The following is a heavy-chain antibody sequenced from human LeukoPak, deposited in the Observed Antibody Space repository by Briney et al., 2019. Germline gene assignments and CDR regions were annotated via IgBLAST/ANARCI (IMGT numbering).Heavy chain of an antibody. J-gene: IGHJ4*02. CDR3: VTESAWLFDY. CDR1: GFTFSDRY. V-gene: IGHV3-11*04. Sequence: GGSLRLSCVAGGFTFSDRYMSWIRQAPGKGMEWAAYISPNADIIHYADSVKGRFTISRDNAKNALFLQVNSLRDEDTDLYHCVTESAWLFDYWGQGTLVTVSS. D-gene: IGHD5-12*01. CDR2: ISPNADII.